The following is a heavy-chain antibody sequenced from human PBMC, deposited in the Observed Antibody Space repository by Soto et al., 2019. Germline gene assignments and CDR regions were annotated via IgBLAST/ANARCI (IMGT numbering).Heavy chain of an antibody. CDR3: AGTTSHQWYYMDV. CDR1: GDSVSSNSAA. J-gene: IGHJ6*03. Sequence: PSQTLSLSCAISGDSVSSNSAAWNWITLCPSRGLEWLARTYYRSRWYNDYAVSVRSRITVNPDTSKNQFSLQLTSVTPEDTAVYYCAGTTSHQWYYMDVWGKGTTVTVSS. V-gene: IGHV6-1*01. CDR2: TYYRSRWYN. D-gene: IGHD1-7*01.